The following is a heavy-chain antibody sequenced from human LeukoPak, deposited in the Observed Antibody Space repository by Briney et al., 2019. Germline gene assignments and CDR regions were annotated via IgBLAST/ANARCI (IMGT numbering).Heavy chain of an antibody. V-gene: IGHV3-48*01. CDR2: IRSSPSTI. CDR3: AREVFSLITSYFDF. D-gene: IGHD3-16*01. CDR1: GFIFSNYG. J-gene: IGHJ4*02. Sequence: GGSLRLSCAASGFIFSNYGMHWVRQAPGKGLEWVSSIRSSPSTIDYADSVKGRFTISRDNAKSSLYLQMNSLRAEDTAVYYCAREVFSLITSYFDFWGQGTLVTVSS.